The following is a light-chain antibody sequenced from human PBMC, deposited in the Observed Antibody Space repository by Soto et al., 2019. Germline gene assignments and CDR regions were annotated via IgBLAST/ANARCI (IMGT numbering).Light chain of an antibody. CDR1: QSISRS. CDR2: DAS. Sequence: DIQMTQSPSTLSASVGDRVTITCRASQSISRSLAWYQQKPGKAPNLLIYDASGLESGVPSRFSGSGFGTEFTLTISSLQPDDFATYYCQQYNSYLLTFGPGTKVDIK. V-gene: IGKV1-5*01. J-gene: IGKJ3*01. CDR3: QQYNSYLLT.